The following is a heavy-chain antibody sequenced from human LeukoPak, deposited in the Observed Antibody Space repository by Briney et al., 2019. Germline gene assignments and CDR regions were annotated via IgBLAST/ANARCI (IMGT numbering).Heavy chain of an antibody. V-gene: IGHV3-23*01. CDR1: GFTFSSYA. Sequence: GGSLRLSCAASGFTFSSYAMSWVRQAPGKGLEWVSAISDSGGSTYYADSVKGRFTISRDNSKNTLYLQMSSLRAEDTAVYFCVRGYSFGPYGMDVWGQGTTVTVSS. CDR2: ISDSGGST. J-gene: IGHJ6*02. CDR3: VRGYSFGPYGMDV. D-gene: IGHD2-15*01.